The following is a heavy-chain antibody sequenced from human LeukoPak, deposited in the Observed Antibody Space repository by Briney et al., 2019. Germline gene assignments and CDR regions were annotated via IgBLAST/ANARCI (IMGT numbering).Heavy chain of an antibody. V-gene: IGHV4-38-2*02. D-gene: IGHD2-15*01. J-gene: IGHJ4*02. CDR1: GYSISSDYF. CDR3: AGVVASTSIDS. CDR2: IFHSGSV. Sequence: KASETLSLTCTVSGYSISSDYFWGWIRQPPGKGPEWICSIFHSGSVYYNPSLQSRVTISVDTSTNRFSLKLTSVTAADTDLYYCAGVVASTSIDSWGQGTLVTVSS.